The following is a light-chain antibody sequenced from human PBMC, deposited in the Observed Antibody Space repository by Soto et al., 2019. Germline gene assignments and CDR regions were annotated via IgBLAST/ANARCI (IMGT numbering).Light chain of an antibody. J-gene: IGKJ1*01. CDR2: DTS. V-gene: IGKV3-20*01. CDR3: QQYGSSPS. CDR1: QSVSSRC. Sequence: DIQLTQSPCTLSLSLGDRATLSCRASQSVSSRCLAWYQQKPGLAPRLILYDTSCRATGIPDRFSGSGSGTDFTLTISRLDPEDFAVYYCQQYGSSPSFGQGTKVDIK.